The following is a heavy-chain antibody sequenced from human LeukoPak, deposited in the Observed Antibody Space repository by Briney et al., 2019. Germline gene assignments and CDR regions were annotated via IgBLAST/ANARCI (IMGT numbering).Heavy chain of an antibody. CDR3: AREEVAGIDY. CDR2: IYYSGST. D-gene: IGHD6-19*01. Sequence: SETLSLTCTVSGGSISSYYWSWIRQPPGKGLEWIGYIYYSGSTNYNPSLKSRVTISVDTSKNQFSLKLSSVTAADTAVHYCAREEVAGIDYWGQGTLVTVSS. J-gene: IGHJ4*02. V-gene: IGHV4-59*01. CDR1: GGSISSYY.